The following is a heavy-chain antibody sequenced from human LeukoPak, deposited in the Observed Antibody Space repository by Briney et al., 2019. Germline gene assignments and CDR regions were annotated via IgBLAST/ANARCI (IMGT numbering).Heavy chain of an antibody. CDR1: GGTFSSYA. CDR3: ARGIVVVPAAVDY. Sequence: GASVKVSCKASGGTFSSYAISWVRQAPGQGLEWMGGIIPIFGTANYAQKFQGRVTITTDESTSTAYMELSSLRSEDTAVYYCARGIVVVPAAVDYWGQGTLVTVSS. J-gene: IGHJ4*02. CDR2: IIPIFGTA. D-gene: IGHD2-2*01. V-gene: IGHV1-69*05.